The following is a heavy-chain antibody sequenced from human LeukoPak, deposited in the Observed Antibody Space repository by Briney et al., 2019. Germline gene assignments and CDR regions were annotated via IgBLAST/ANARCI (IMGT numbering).Heavy chain of an antibody. V-gene: IGHV1-46*01. D-gene: IGHD5-24*01. J-gene: IGHJ4*02. Sequence: ASVKVSCKASGYSFTSYYMHWVRQAPGQGLEWMGIINPSGGTTSYAQKFQGRVTITADESTSTAYMELSSLRSEDTAVYYCARDEISKQGDYWGQGTLVTVSS. CDR3: ARDEISKQGDY. CDR1: GYSFTSYY. CDR2: INPSGGTT.